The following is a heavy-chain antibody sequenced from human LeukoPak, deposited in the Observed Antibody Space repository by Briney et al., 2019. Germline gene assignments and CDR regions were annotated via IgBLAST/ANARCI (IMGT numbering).Heavy chain of an antibody. J-gene: IGHJ4*02. Sequence: GGSLRLSCAASGFDLSNYDMTWVRQAPGKGLEYGSSISRGGNYIYSADSMRGRFSISRDNAENSLFLQMNSLRAEDTAVYYCARIGPGTDVYNSFDLWGQGTLVTVSP. D-gene: IGHD5-24*01. CDR1: GFDLSNYD. CDR2: ISRGGNYI. V-gene: IGHV3-21*01. CDR3: ARIGPGTDVYNSFDL.